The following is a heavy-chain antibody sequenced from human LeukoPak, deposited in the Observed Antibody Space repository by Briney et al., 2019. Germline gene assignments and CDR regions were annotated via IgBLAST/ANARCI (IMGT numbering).Heavy chain of an antibody. J-gene: IGHJ5*01. V-gene: IGHV4-34*10. CDR2: IYDRGPA. Sequence: SETLSLTCAVYGGSFSGYYWSWIRQPPGKGLEWIGCIYDRGPAYYNPSLKSRFTISVDRPKNQFFLNVTSLTAADTAVYYCARSRQASGLFNSWGQGTLVVVSS. CDR3: ARSRQASGLFNS. D-gene: IGHD3-10*01. CDR1: GGSFSGYY.